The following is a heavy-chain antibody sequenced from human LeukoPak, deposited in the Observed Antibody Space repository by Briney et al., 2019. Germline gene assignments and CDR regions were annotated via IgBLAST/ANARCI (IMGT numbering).Heavy chain of an antibody. D-gene: IGHD3-16*01. J-gene: IGHJ6*02. CDR2: IKQDGSER. CDR1: GFTFSLYW. Sequence: TGGSLRLSCAASGFTFSLYWMNWVRRAPGKGLEWVANIKQDGSERNYVDSVKGRFTISRDNAKNSLYLQMSNLRAEDTAVYFCARGGGLDVWGQGATVTVSS. CDR3: ARGGGLDV. V-gene: IGHV3-7*03.